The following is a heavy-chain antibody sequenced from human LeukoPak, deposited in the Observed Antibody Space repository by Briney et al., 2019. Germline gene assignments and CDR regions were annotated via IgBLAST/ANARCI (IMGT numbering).Heavy chain of an antibody. D-gene: IGHD3-22*01. V-gene: IGHV1-18*04. CDR2: ISAYSGHT. CDR1: GYTLTNYG. Sequence: ASVKASCKASGYTLTNYGISWVRQAPGQGLEWMGWISAYSGHTKSVQKVQDRVTMTTDTSTNTAYIELRSLRSDDTAVYYCARDPRNYYDSSGYSVNFEYWGQGTLLTVSS. J-gene: IGHJ4*02. CDR3: ARDPRNYYDSSGYSVNFEY.